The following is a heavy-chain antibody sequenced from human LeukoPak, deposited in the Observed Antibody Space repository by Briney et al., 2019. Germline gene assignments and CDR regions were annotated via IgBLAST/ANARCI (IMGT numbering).Heavy chain of an antibody. CDR1: GFTFDDYA. CDR2: ISWYSGSI. CDR3: AKAPIRGYSYGYFDY. V-gene: IGHV3-9*03. Sequence: PGGSLRLSCAASGFTFDDYAMHWVRQAPGKGLEWVSGISWYSGSIGYADSVKGRFTISRDNAKNSLYLQMNSLRAEDMALYYCAKAPIRGYSYGYFDYWGQGTLVTVSS. J-gene: IGHJ4*02. D-gene: IGHD5-18*01.